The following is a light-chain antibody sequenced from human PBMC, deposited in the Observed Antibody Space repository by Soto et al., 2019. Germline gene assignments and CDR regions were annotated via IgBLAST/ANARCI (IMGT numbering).Light chain of an antibody. CDR1: RSDVGGYNH. J-gene: IGLJ2*01. V-gene: IGLV2-14*01. CDR2: DVS. Sequence: QSALTQPASVSGSPGQSITISCTGTRSDVGGYNHVSWYQQHPGQAPKLMIYDVSNRPSGVSSRFSGSKSGNTASLSISGLQAEDEADYYCSSSTSSATLVFGGGTQLTVL. CDR3: SSSTSSATLV.